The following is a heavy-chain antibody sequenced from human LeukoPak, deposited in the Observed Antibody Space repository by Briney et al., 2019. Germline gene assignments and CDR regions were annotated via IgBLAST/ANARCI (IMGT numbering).Heavy chain of an antibody. CDR1: GYTFTDYY. J-gene: IGHJ5*02. V-gene: IGHV1-2*02. D-gene: IGHD2-2*01. CDR2: INPNSGGT. CDR3: ARVQRGHCSSTSCYGIGWFDP. Sequence: ASVRVSCKASGYTFTDYYMHWVRQAPGQGLEWMGWINPNSGGTNYAQKFQGRVTMTRDTSISTAYMELSRLRSDDTAVYYCARVQRGHCSSTSCYGIGWFDPWGQGTLVTVSS.